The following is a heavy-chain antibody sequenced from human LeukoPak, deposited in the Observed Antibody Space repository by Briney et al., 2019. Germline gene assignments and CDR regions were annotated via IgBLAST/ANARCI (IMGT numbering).Heavy chain of an antibody. CDR3: AGDGGWYYFDY. CDR2: ISYDGSNK. V-gene: IGHV3-30*04. D-gene: IGHD6-19*01. Sequence: GGSLRLSCAASGFTFSSYAMHWVRQAPGKGLEWVAVISYDGSNKYYADSVKGRFTISRDNSKNTLYLQMNSLRAEDTAVYYCAGDGGWYYFDYWGQGTLVTVSS. CDR1: GFTFSSYA. J-gene: IGHJ4*02.